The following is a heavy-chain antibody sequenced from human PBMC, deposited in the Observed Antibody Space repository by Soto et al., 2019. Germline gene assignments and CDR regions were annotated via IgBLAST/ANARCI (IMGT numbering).Heavy chain of an antibody. Sequence: SETLSLTCTVSGGSISSCGYYWSWIRQHPGKGLEWIGYIYYSGSTYYNPSLKSRVTISIDTSKNQFSLKLSSVTAADTAVYYCAGVRGDCSGGICFSRFYPWGQGTLVTVSS. J-gene: IGHJ5*02. V-gene: IGHV4-31*03. CDR3: AGVRGDCSGGICFSRFYP. CDR2: IYYSGST. CDR1: GGSISSCGYY. D-gene: IGHD2-15*01.